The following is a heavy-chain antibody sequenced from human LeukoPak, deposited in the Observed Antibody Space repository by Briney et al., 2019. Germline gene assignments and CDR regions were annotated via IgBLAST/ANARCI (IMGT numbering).Heavy chain of an antibody. D-gene: IGHD6-13*01. Sequence: SETLSLTCTVSGGSISSYYWSWIRQPPGKGLEWIGYIYYSGSTNYNPSLKSRVTISVDTSKNQFSLKLSSVTAADTAVYYCARKGYGISWYSPWGQGTLVTVSS. J-gene: IGHJ5*02. CDR3: ARKGYGISWYSP. CDR1: GGSISSYY. V-gene: IGHV4-59*01. CDR2: IYYSGST.